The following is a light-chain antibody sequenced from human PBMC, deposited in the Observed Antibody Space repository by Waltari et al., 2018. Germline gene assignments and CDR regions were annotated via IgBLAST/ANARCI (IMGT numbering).Light chain of an antibody. V-gene: IGLV2-23*01. J-gene: IGLJ2*01. CDR2: EDS. CDR3: CSYAGSSTLI. CDR1: SSDVGRYHL. Sequence: QSALTQPASVSGSPGQSITISCPGTSSDVGRYHLFSWYQQHLGNAPKLLLYEDSNWPSGVSTRFSGSKSGNTASLTISGLQAEDEADYYCCSYAGSSTLIFGGGTKLTVL.